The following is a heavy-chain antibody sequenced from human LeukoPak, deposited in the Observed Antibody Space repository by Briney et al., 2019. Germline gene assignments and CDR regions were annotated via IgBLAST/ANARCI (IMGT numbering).Heavy chain of an antibody. V-gene: IGHV3-23*01. CDR3: AKVAAAGEFQH. CDR1: GFTFSSYA. CDR2: ISGSGTTT. Sequence: GGSLRLSCAASGFTFSSYAMSWVRQAPGKGLEWVSAISGSGTTTYYADSVKGRFTISRDNSKNTLYLQMNSLRAEDTAVYYCAKVAAAGEFQHWGQGTLVTVSS. D-gene: IGHD6-13*01. J-gene: IGHJ1*01.